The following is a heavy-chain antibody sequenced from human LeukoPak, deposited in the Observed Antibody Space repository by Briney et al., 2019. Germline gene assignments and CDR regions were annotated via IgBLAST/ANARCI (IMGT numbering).Heavy chain of an antibody. D-gene: IGHD5-12*01. J-gene: IGHJ4*02. CDR1: GFTFSSYA. V-gene: IGHV3-30-3*01. CDR3: AREDIVANPNFDY. CDR2: ISYDRSNK. Sequence: PGRSLRLSCAASGFTFSSYAMHWVRQAPGKGLEWVAVISYDRSNKYYADSVKGRFTISRDNSKNTLYLQMNSLRAEDTAVYYCAREDIVANPNFDYWGQGTLVTVSS.